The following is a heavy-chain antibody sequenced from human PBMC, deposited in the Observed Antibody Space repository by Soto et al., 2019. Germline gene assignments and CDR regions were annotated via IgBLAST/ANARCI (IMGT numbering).Heavy chain of an antibody. Sequence: SGLTLVKPTQTLTLTCTFSGFSFTTAGVAVGWIRQTPGGALEWLTLIYYNDDRRFSPSLKTRLTITGDTSKNQVVLSLTNVDPGDTATYFCAHSDGGYEIIYFDFWGQGIPVTV. J-gene: IGHJ4*02. CDR2: IYYNDDR. D-gene: IGHD5-12*01. CDR3: AHSDGGYEIIYFDF. V-gene: IGHV2-5*01. CDR1: GFSFTTAGVA.